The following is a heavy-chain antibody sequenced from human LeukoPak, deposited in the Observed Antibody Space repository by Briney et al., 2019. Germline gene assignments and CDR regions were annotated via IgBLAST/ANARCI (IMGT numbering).Heavy chain of an antibody. CDR3: ARDPYYGSGSYYNGATANWFDP. V-gene: IGHV1-2*02. CDR2: INPNSGGT. D-gene: IGHD3-10*01. CDR1: GYTFTGYY. Sequence: ASVKVSCTASGYTFTGYYMHWVRQAPGQGLEWMGWINPNSGGTNYAQKFQGRVTMTRDTSISTAYMELSRLRSDDTAVYYCARDPYYGSGSYYNGATANWFDPWGQGTLVTVSS. J-gene: IGHJ5*02.